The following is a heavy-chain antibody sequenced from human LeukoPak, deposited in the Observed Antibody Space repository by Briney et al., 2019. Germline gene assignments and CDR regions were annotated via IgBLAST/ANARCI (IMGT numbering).Heavy chain of an antibody. CDR3: ARGPYSYDSSGAFDI. V-gene: IGHV4-61*02. Sequence: SQTLSLTCTVSGDSISSGDYYWSWIRQPAGKGLEWIGRISGSGSTNYNPSLKSRVTISVDTSKNQFSLKLSSVAAADTAVYFCARGPYSYDSSGAFDIWGQGTMVTVSS. J-gene: IGHJ3*02. D-gene: IGHD3-22*01. CDR2: ISGSGST. CDR1: GDSISSGDYY.